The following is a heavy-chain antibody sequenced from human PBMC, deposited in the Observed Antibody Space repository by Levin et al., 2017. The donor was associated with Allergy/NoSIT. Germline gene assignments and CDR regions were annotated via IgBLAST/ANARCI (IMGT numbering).Heavy chain of an antibody. D-gene: IGHD5-24*01. CDR3: ARGEGRWLQSNPVD. CDR1: GSTLSKYS. CDR2: IIPVFGTI. J-gene: IGHJ4*02. V-gene: IGHV1-69*01. Sequence: PGGSLRLSCQASGSTLSKYSVIWLRQAPGQGLEWMGVIIPVFGTIKYAPKFQDRVTLTADDSPTTVYMELSSLTFEDTAVYFCARGEGRWLQSNPVDWGQGTLVTVSS.